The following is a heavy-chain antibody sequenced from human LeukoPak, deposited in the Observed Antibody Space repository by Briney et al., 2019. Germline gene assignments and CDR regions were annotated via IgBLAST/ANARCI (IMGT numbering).Heavy chain of an antibody. V-gene: IGHV1-8*01. D-gene: IGHD1-1*01. CDR2: MNPNSGNT. Sequence: GAPVKVSCKASGYTFTSYDINWVRQATGQGLEWMGWMNPNSGNTGYAQKFQGRVTMTRNTSISTAYMELSSLRSEDTAVYYCARANWNDGGMDVWGQGTTVTVSS. J-gene: IGHJ6*02. CDR3: ARANWNDGGMDV. CDR1: GYTFTSYD.